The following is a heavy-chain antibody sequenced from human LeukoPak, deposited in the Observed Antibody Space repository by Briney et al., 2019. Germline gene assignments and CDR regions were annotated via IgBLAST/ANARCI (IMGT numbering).Heavy chain of an antibody. CDR3: AKGYCRSTSCRFDY. Sequence: PGGSLRLSCSASGFTFSSYAMHWVRQAPGKGLEWVSSISSSSTYIYYADSVKGRFTISRDNAKNSLYLQMNSLRAEDTAVYYCAKGYCRSTSCRFDYWGQGTLVTVSS. D-gene: IGHD2-2*01. J-gene: IGHJ4*02. CDR1: GFTFSSYA. V-gene: IGHV3-21*01. CDR2: ISSSSTYI.